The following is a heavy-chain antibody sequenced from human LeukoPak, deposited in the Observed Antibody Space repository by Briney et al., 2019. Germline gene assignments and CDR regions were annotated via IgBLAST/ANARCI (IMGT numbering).Heavy chain of an antibody. CDR3: AKDGHASYYYGSGSRSRWGVYYYYGMDV. Sequence: PGGSLSLSCAASGFTFRSYAMSWVRQAPGKGLEWVSAISGRGGRTYYADSVKGRFTISRDNSKNTLYLQINSLRAEGTAVYYCAKDGHASYYYGSGSRSRWGVYYYYGMDVWGQGTTVTVSS. D-gene: IGHD3-10*01. J-gene: IGHJ6*02. V-gene: IGHV3-23*01. CDR1: GFTFRSYA. CDR2: ISGRGGRT.